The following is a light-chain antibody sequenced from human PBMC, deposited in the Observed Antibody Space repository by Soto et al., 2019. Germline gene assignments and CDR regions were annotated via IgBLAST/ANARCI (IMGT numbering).Light chain of an antibody. V-gene: IGKV1-9*01. CDR1: QGISSY. CDR3: QQLNSYPAVT. J-gene: IGKJ5*01. Sequence: DIQLTQSPSFLSASVGDRVTITCRASQGISSYLAWFQQKPGKAPKHLIYAASTLQSGVPSRFSGSGSGTEFTLTISSLQPEDFATYYCQQLNSYPAVTFGQGTRLEIK. CDR2: AAS.